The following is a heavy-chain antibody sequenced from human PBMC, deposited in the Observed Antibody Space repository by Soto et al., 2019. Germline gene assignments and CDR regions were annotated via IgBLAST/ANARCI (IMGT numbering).Heavy chain of an antibody. J-gene: IGHJ5*02. V-gene: IGHV3-74*03. CDR1: GFAFSSYW. Sequence: EVQLVQSGGGLVQPGGSLRLSCGASGFAFSSYWMHWVRQVPGKGLVWVSRINGDGSDIKYADSVKGRFTISRDNAKNTVSLQMNGLRAEDTAVYYCARDQSTGDWFDAWGQGTLVTVSS. CDR2: INGDGSDI. CDR3: ARDQSTGDWFDA. D-gene: IGHD1-1*01.